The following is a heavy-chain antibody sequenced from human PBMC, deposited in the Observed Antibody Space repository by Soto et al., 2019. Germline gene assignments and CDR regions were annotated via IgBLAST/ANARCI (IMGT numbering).Heavy chain of an antibody. J-gene: IGHJ5*02. Sequence: SETLSLTCTVSGGSISSGGYYWSWIRQHPGKGLDWIGHIYYSGSTFYNPSRKSRVTISLDTSKNQFSLKVNSVTAADTAVYYCARNGKNSWNDGDQDRFDPWGQGTLVTVSS. D-gene: IGHD1-1*01. V-gene: IGHV4-31*03. CDR1: GGSISSGGYY. CDR2: IYYSGST. CDR3: ARNGKNSWNDGDQDRFDP.